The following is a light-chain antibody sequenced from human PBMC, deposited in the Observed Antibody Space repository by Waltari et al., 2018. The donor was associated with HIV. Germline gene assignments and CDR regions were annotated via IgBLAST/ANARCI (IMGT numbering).Light chain of an antibody. Sequence: SVQWYRQKPGRAPLLVVLDDVDRSSGIPARFSGARSGERATLTIRGVEAGDEADYYCQVWDRSYKEAVFGGGT. CDR1: S. J-gene: IGLJ2*01. CDR3: QVWDRSYKEAV. V-gene: IGLV3-21*02. CDR2: DDV.